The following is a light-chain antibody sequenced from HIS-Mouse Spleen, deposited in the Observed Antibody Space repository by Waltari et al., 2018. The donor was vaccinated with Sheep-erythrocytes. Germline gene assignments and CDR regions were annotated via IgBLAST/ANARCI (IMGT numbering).Light chain of an antibody. CDR1: QSVSSY. CDR2: DAS. V-gene: IGKV3-11*01. CDR3: QQRSNWPQPWT. J-gene: IGKJ1*01. Sequence: EIVLTQSPATLSLSPGERATLSCRASQSVSSYLAWYQQKPGQAPRLLIYDASNRATGIPARFSGSGSGTDFTLTISSLEPEDFAVYYCQQRSNWPQPWTFVQGTKVEIK.